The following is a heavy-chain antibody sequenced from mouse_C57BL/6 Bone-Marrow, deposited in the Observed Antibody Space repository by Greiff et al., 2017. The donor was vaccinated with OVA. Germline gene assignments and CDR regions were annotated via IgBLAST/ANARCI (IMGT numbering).Heavy chain of an antibody. D-gene: IGHD1-1*01. CDR3: ARRGTTVDYAMDY. CDR2: IDPEDGET. CDR1: GFNIKDYY. V-gene: IGHV14-2*01. Sequence: EVQLQQSGAELVKPGASVKLSCTASGFNIKDYYMHWVKQRTEQGLEWIGRIDPEDGETKYAQKFTGKATITADTSSNTAYLQLSSLTSEDTAVYYCARRGTTVDYAMDYWGQGTSVTVSS. J-gene: IGHJ4*01.